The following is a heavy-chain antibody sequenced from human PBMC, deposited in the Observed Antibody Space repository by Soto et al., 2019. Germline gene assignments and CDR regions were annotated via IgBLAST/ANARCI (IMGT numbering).Heavy chain of an antibody. J-gene: IGHJ4*02. D-gene: IGHD1-20*01. V-gene: IGHV3-74*01. CDR1: GFTFSNYW. Sequence: EVQLVESGGGLVQPGGSLRLSCAASGFTFSNYWMHWVRQAPGKGLVWVSRINSDGSTTGNADSVKGRFTISRDNAKNTLYLQMNSLGAEETAVYYCVRGSVYNWRGDYWGQGTLVTVSS. CDR3: VRGSVYNWRGDY. CDR2: INSDGSTT.